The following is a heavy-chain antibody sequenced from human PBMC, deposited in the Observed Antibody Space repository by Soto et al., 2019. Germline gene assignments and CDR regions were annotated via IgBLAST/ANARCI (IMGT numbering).Heavy chain of an antibody. CDR2: LYYIGTT. V-gene: IGHV4-59*11. CDR3: ARGLSWSPYFES. Sequence: PSDTLSLTCTVSSASSSTQSCNWIRQAPGNGLEWIGYLYYIGTTNYNPSLKSRVTISADTSKNQVSLKLTSVTAADTAVYFCARGLSWSPYFESWGQGILVTVSS. J-gene: IGHJ4*02. CDR1: SASSSTQS. D-gene: IGHD3-3*01.